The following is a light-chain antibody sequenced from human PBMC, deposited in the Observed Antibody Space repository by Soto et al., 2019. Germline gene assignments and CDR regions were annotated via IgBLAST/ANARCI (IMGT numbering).Light chain of an antibody. CDR1: QTISSW. CDR3: QQSYSTTWT. V-gene: IGKV1-5*03. Sequence: DIQMTQSAATLSGSFGERVTITCGASQTISSWLAWYQQKTGKAPKLLIYKASTLKSGVPSRFSGSGYGTDFNLTISSLQTEDFATYSCQQSYSTTWTFGQGTKVDI. J-gene: IGKJ1*01. CDR2: KAS.